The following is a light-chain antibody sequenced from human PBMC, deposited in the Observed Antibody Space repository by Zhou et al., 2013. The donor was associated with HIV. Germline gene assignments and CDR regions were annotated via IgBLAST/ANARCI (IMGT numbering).Light chain of an antibody. V-gene: IGKV2-30*01. J-gene: IGKJ4*01. CDR3: MHTLQSPFT. CDR1: QSLVYGDGNTY. Sequence: DVVMTQSPLSLSVSLGQPASVSCRSSQSLVYGDGNTYLNWFQQRPGQSPRRLIYKVSNRDSGVPDRFSGGGSGTDFTLTISRVEPEDVGLYYCMHTLQSPFTFGGGTRLEIK. CDR2: KVS.